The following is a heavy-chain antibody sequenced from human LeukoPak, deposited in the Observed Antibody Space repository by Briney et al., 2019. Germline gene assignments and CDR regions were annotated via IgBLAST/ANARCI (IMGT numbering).Heavy chain of an antibody. CDR2: ISGSGGST. D-gene: IGHD1-26*01. CDR1: GFTVSSNH. V-gene: IGHV3-23*01. Sequence: GGSLRLSCAASGFTVSSNHVSWVRQAPWKGLEWVSAISGSGGSTYYADSVKGRFTISRDNSKNTLYLQMNSLRAEDTAVYYCAKDQVRGGSYPPYFDYWGQGTLVTVSS. J-gene: IGHJ4*02. CDR3: AKDQVRGGSYPPYFDY.